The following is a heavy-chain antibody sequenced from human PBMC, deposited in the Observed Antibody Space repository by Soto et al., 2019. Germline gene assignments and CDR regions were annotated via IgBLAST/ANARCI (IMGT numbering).Heavy chain of an antibody. CDR3: ARDGSRTCPYYFDF. Sequence: SQTLSLTYAISGDSVSSNIAAWNWVRQSPSRGLEWLGRTKYRSKWYTDYATSVKSRISINPDTSKNQVSLQLNSVTPEDTAVYYFARDGSRTCPYYFDFCGPGILVTVSS. CDR2: TKYRSKWYT. CDR1: GDSVSSNIAA. V-gene: IGHV6-1*01. J-gene: IGHJ4*02. D-gene: IGHD2-15*01.